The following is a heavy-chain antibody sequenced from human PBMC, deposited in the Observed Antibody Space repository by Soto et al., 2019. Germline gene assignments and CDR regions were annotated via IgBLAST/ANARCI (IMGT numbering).Heavy chain of an antibody. V-gene: IGHV3-11*01. CDR2: ISSRGSSI. D-gene: IGHD3-3*01. CDR1: GLTFSDYY. J-gene: IGHJ6*02. CDR3: ARGYYDFCSGCYISHYGMDV. Sequence: GGSRRLSCAVSGLTFSDYYRSWIRQATGKGLEWVSYISSRGSSIYYAESVKGRFTISGDNAKNSLYLQMNGLRAEDTSVYYCARGYYDFCSGCYISHYGMDVWGQGTTVTFSS.